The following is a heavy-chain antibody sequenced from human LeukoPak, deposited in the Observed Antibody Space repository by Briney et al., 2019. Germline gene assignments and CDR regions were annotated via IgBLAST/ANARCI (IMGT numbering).Heavy chain of an antibody. J-gene: IGHJ4*02. Sequence: SETLSLTCTVSGGSISTYYWTWIRQPPGKGLEWIGYIFYSGSTNYNPSLKSRVTISVDTSKNQFSLGLSSVTAADTAVYYCARGPTRYYFDCWGQGTLVTVSS. D-gene: IGHD4-17*01. CDR2: IFYSGST. CDR3: ARGPTRYYFDC. V-gene: IGHV4-59*01. CDR1: GGSISTYY.